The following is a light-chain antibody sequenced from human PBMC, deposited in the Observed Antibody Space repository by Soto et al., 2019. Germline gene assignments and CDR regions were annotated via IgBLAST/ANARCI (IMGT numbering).Light chain of an antibody. CDR2: DAS. Sequence: EIVLTQSPATLSLSPGERATLSCRASQSVSRYLAWYQQKPGQAPRLLIYDASNRATGIPVRFSGSGSGTDFTLTISSLEPEDFAVYYCQQRSNWPPITFGQGTKVDIK. V-gene: IGKV3-11*01. CDR3: QQRSNWPPIT. CDR1: QSVSRY. J-gene: IGKJ1*01.